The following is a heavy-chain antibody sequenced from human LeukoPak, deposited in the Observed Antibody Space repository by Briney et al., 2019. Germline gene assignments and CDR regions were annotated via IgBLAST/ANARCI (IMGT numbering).Heavy chain of an antibody. J-gene: IGHJ4*02. V-gene: IGHV4-34*01. CDR3: ARGLAVTYYYDSSGYYPRYYFDY. Sequence: PSETLSLTCAVYGGSFSGYYWSWIRQPPGKGLEWIREINHSGSTNYNPSLKSPVTISVDTSKNQFSLKLSSVTAADTAVYYCARGLAVTYYYDSSGYYPRYYFDYWGQGTLVSVSS. D-gene: IGHD3-22*01. CDR2: INHSGST. CDR1: GGSFSGYY.